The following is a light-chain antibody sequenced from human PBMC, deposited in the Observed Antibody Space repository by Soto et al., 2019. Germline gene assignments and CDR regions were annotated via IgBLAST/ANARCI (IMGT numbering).Light chain of an antibody. V-gene: IGKV3-11*01. CDR2: DAS. J-gene: IGKJ5*01. Sequence: VVLTQSPATLSLSPCERATLSCRASDTVNIYLAWYQQKPGQAPRLLIYDASNRATGIPARFSGSGSGTDFTLTISSLEPEDSAIYYCQQRYNWPPLTFGQGTRLEI. CDR1: DTVNIY. CDR3: QQRYNWPPLT.